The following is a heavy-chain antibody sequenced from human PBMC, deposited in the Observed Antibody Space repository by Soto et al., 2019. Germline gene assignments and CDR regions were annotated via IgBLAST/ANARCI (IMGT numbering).Heavy chain of an antibody. D-gene: IGHD5-18*01. CDR1: GFTFSDYY. V-gene: IGHV3-11*04. CDR2: IRTSGSTI. J-gene: IGHJ4*02. CDR3: ARDQPGYSYGYGLGY. Sequence: GGSLRLSCAACGFTFSDYYMSWIRQAPGKGLEWVSYIRTSGSTIYYADSVKGRFTISRDNAKNSLYLQMNSLRAEDTAVYYCARDQPGYSYGYGLGYWGQGTLVTVSS.